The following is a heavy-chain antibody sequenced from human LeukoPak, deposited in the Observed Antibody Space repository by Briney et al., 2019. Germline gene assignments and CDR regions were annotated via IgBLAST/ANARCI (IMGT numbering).Heavy chain of an antibody. V-gene: IGHV3-21*01. CDR1: GFTFSSYS. D-gene: IGHD2-21*02. CDR2: ISSSSSYI. CDR3: ARTEVVTATYADY. Sequence: GGSLRLSCAASGFTFSSYSMNWVRQAPGKGLEWVSSISSSSSYIYYADSVKGRFTISRDNAKNSLYLQMNSLRAEDTAVYYCARTEVVTATYADYWGQGTLVTVSS. J-gene: IGHJ4*02.